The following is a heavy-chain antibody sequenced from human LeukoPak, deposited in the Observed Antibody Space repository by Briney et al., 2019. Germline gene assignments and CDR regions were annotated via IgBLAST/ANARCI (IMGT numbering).Heavy chain of an antibody. V-gene: IGHV4-59*11. CDR3: ARTYTYDFWSGYYRDDAFDI. J-gene: IGHJ3*02. Sequence: SETLSLTCTVSGGSISSHYWSWIRQPPGKGLEWIGYIYYSGSTNYNPSLKSRVTIPVDTSKNQFSLKLSSVTAADTAVYYCARTYTYDFWSGYYRDDAFDIWGQGTMVTVSS. CDR1: GGSISSHY. CDR2: IYYSGST. D-gene: IGHD3-3*01.